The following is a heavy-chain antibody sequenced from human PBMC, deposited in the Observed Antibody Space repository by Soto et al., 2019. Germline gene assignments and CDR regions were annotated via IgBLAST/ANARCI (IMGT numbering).Heavy chain of an antibody. V-gene: IGHV1-69*01. J-gene: IGHJ6*02. Sequence: QVQLVQSGAEVKKPGSSVKVSCKASGGTFSSYAISWVRQAPGQGLEWMGGIIPIFGTANYAQKFQGRVMITADESTSTACMGLRRLRSEDTAVYYCARSVAASNYDSIGYHFGYYYYGMDVWGQGTTVTVSS. CDR1: GGTFSSYA. D-gene: IGHD3-22*01. CDR2: IIPIFGTA. CDR3: ARSVAASNYDSIGYHFGYYYYGMDV.